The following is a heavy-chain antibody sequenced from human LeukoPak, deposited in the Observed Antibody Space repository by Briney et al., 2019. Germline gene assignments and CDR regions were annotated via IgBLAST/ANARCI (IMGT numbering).Heavy chain of an antibody. V-gene: IGHV4-4*07. Sequence: SETLSLTCTVSGGSISSYYWSWIRQPAGKGLEWIGRIYTSGSTNYNPSLKSRVTMSVDTSKNQFSLKLSSVTAADTAVYYCARAEYYYDSSGYSFDYWGQGTQVTVSS. D-gene: IGHD3-22*01. CDR3: ARAEYYYDSSGYSFDY. CDR2: IYTSGST. CDR1: GGSISSYY. J-gene: IGHJ4*02.